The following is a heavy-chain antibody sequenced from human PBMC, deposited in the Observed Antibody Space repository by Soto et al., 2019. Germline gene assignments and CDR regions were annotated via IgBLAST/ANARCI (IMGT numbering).Heavy chain of an antibody. CDR1: GFTFSSSA. CDR3: ARDHVLRFLEWSYYFDY. V-gene: IGHV3-30-3*01. D-gene: IGHD3-3*01. J-gene: IGHJ4*02. CDR2: ISYDGSSE. Sequence: GGSLRLSCAASGFTFSSSAMHWIRQAPGKGLEWVAVISYDGSSEYYADSVKGRFTISRDNPKNTLYLQMNSLRAEDTAVYYCARDHVLRFLEWSYYFDYWGQGTLVTVSS.